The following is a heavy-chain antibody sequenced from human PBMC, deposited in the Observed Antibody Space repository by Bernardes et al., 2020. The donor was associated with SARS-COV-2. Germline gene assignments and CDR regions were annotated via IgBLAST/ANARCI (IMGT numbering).Heavy chain of an antibody. Sequence: SEHLSLSCTGSGGSINNSSYYWGWIRQPPGKGLEWIGNIYYSGSTFYNPSLKSRVTISVDTSKNQLSLKLSSVTAADTAIYYCASRYFYDSSGYYY. D-gene: IGHD3-22*01. CDR3: ASRYFYDSSGYYY. J-gene: IGHJ6*01. CDR2: IYYSGST. V-gene: IGHV4-39*01. CDR1: GGSINNSSYY.